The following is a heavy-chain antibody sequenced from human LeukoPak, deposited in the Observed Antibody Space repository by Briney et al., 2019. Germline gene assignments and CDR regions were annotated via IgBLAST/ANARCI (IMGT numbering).Heavy chain of an antibody. CDR3: ARGPYYYYYMDV. V-gene: IGHV4-34*01. J-gene: IGHJ6*03. CDR1: GGSFSGCY. CDR2: INHSGST. Sequence: PSETLSLTCAVYGGSFSGCYWSWIRQPPGKGLEWIGEINHSGSTNYNPSLKSRVTISVDTSKNQFSLKLSSVTAADTAAYYCARGPYYYYYMDVWGKGTTVTVSS.